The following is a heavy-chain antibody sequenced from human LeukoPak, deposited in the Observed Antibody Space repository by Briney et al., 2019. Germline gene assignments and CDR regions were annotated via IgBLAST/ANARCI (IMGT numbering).Heavy chain of an antibody. CDR2: INLIDGTT. V-gene: IGHV1-46*01. CDR1: GYTFTNHH. Sequence: PRASVKVSCKASGYTFTNHHIHWVRQVPGQGLEWVAMINLIDGTTSHAQRVQGRITMTSDSSTSTVYTELSSLRSEDTALYYCVRGMGGYWGQGTPVTVST. D-gene: IGHD2-8*01. CDR3: VRGMGGY. J-gene: IGHJ4*02.